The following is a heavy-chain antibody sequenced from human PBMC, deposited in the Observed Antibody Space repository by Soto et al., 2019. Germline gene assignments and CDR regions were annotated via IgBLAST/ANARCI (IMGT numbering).Heavy chain of an antibody. D-gene: IGHD5-18*01. Sequence: GASVKVSCKASGGTFSSYAISWVRQAPGQGLEWMGGIIPIFGTANYAQKFQGRVTITADESTSTAYMELSSLRSEYTAVYYCARTSGYSYGSNFYYYYYGMDVWGQGTTVTVSS. J-gene: IGHJ6*02. CDR1: GGTFSSYA. CDR2: IIPIFGTA. V-gene: IGHV1-69*13. CDR3: ARTSGYSYGSNFYYYYYGMDV.